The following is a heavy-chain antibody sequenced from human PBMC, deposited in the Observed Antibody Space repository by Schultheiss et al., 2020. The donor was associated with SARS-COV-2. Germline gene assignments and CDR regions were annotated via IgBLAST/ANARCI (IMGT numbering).Heavy chain of an antibody. CDR1: GYTFTGYY. V-gene: IGHV1-18*04. CDR3: ARMGTATGSYYYYGMDV. Sequence: ASVKVSCKASGYTFTGYYMHWVRQAPGQGLEWMGWISGYTGNAKLAQKFQGRVTMTTDTSTSTAYMELRSLRSDDTAVVYCARMGTATGSYYYYGMDVWGQGTTVTVSS. J-gene: IGHJ6*02. D-gene: IGHD1-26*01. CDR2: ISGYTGNA.